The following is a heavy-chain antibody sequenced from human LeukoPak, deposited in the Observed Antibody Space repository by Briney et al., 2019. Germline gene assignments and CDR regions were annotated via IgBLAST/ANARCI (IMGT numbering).Heavy chain of an antibody. J-gene: IGHJ4*02. Sequence: SVKVSCKASGYTFTNYGISWVRQAPGQGLEWMGWISAYNGNTNYAQKLQGRVTMTTDTSTNTAYMELRSLRSDDTAVYYCARVAPHRRLAVSGLVYFDYWGRGTLVTVSS. D-gene: IGHD3-10*01. CDR1: GYTFTNYG. CDR3: ARVAPHRRLAVSGLVYFDY. V-gene: IGHV1-18*01. CDR2: ISAYNGNT.